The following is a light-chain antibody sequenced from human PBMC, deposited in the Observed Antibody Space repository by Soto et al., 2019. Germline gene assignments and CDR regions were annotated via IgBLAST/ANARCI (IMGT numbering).Light chain of an antibody. CDR2: DAS. CDR3: QQYGSSPLT. J-gene: IGKJ4*01. Sequence: EIVLTQSPDTLSLSPGERATLSCRASQSVRSNYLAWYQQKPVQAPRFLIYDASSRATGIPDRFSGSGSGTDFTLTISRLEPEDFAVYYCQQYGSSPLTFGGGTKVEIK. CDR1: QSVRSNY. V-gene: IGKV3-20*01.